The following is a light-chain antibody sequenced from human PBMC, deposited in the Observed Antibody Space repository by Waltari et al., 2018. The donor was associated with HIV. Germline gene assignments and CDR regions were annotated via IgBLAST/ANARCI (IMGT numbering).Light chain of an antibody. CDR1: SSDVGGYNY. J-gene: IGLJ1*01. CDR3: SSYTSTYV. CDR2: DVS. Sequence: SCTGTSSDVGGYNYVSWYQQHPGKAPKLMIYDVSNRPSGVSNRFSGSKSDNTASLTISGLQAEDEADYYCSSYTSTYVFGTGTKVTVL. V-gene: IGLV2-14*04.